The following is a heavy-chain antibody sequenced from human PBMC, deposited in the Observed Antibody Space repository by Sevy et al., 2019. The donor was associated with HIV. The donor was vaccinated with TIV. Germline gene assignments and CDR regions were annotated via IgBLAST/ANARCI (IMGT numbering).Heavy chain of an antibody. CDR2: IKQDGSKK. CDR3: ARSGIGRGYSGYDWVALFDY. V-gene: IGHV3-7*01. CDR1: GFTFSSYW. Sequence: GGSLRLSCAASGFTFSSYWMSWVRQAPGKGLEWVANIKQDGSKKYNVDSVKGRFTISRDNAKNSLYLQLSSLRAEDTAVYYCARSGIGRGYSGYDWVALFDYWGQGTLVTVSS. D-gene: IGHD5-12*01. J-gene: IGHJ4*02.